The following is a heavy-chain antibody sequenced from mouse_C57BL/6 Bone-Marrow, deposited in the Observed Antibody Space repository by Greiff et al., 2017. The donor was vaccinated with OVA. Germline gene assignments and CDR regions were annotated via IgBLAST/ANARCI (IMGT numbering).Heavy chain of an antibody. CDR3: TTWIPPYYFDY. CDR1: GFNIKDDY. CDR2: IDPENGDT. Sequence: VQLKQSGAELVRPGASVKLSCTASGFNIKDDYMHWVKQRPEQGLEWIGWIDPENGDTEYASKFQGKATITADTSSNTAYLQLSSLTSEDTAVYYCTTWIPPYYFDYWGQGTTLTVSS. J-gene: IGHJ2*01. V-gene: IGHV14-4*01. D-gene: IGHD5-1-1*01.